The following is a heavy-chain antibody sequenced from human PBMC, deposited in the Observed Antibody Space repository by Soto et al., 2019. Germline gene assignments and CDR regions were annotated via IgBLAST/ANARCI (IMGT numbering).Heavy chain of an antibody. V-gene: IGHV4-4*07. CDR2: LYTSGST. CDR1: GGPISSYY. D-gene: IGHD3-22*01. Sequence: PSETLSLTCSVSGGPISSYYWGRIRQPAGKGLEWIGRLYTSGSTTYNPSLKSRVTMSVDTSKYQFSLKLSSVTAADTAVYYCARELPYYYDSSGYHRWFDPWGQGTLVTVS. CDR3: ARELPYYYDSSGYHRWFDP. J-gene: IGHJ5*02.